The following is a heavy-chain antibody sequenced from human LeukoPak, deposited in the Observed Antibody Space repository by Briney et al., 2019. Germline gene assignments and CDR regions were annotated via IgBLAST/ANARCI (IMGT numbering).Heavy chain of an antibody. CDR2: FDPEDGET. V-gene: IGHV1-24*01. J-gene: IGHJ4*02. CDR3: ARDSPGGEPFDY. D-gene: IGHD2-21*01. CDR1: GYTLTELS. Sequence: ASVKVSCKVSGYTLTELSMHWGRPAPGKGREWMGGFDPEDGETIYAQKFQGRVTMTEDTSTDTAYMELSSMRSEDTAVYYCARDSPGGEPFDYWGQGTLVTVSS.